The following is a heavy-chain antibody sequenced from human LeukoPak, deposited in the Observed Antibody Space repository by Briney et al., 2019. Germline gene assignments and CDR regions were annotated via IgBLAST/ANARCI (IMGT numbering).Heavy chain of an antibody. Sequence: GGSLRLSCAASGFTVSTTYMSWVRQAPGPGLEWISVIYSGGSTYYADSVKGRFTISRDNSKNTLYLQMNSLRPEDTAVYYCARWAGYSSTWYGLFDYWGQGTLVTVSS. D-gene: IGHD6-13*01. CDR3: ARWAGYSSTWYGLFDY. CDR1: GFTVSTTY. V-gene: IGHV3-66*01. J-gene: IGHJ4*02. CDR2: IYSGGST.